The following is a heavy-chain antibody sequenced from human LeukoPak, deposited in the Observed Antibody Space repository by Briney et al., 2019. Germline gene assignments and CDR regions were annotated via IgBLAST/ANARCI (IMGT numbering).Heavy chain of an antibody. CDR3: AREGCSGGSCYGTVGIDH. CDR1: GGSISSGGYS. D-gene: IGHD2-15*01. J-gene: IGHJ4*02. CDR2: IYFTGIT. Sequence: PSQTLSLTCTASGGSISSGGYSWSWIRQFPGKGLEWIGYIYFTGITYYNPSLKSRATFSVDTSENEFSLSLRSVTAADTAVYYCAREGCSGGSCYGTVGIDHWGQGTLVTVSS. V-gene: IGHV4-31*03.